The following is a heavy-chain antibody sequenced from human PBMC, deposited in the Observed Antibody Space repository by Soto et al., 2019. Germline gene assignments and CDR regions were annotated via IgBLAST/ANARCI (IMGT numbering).Heavy chain of an antibody. D-gene: IGHD4-17*01. CDR2: ISSSSSSI. V-gene: IGHV3-21*01. CDR3: TRDLRGSVTTYTFDY. Sequence: GGSLRLSCAASGLTFSSYTMNWVRQAPGKGLEWVSSISSSSSSIYYADSVKGRFTISRDNARNSLYLQMNSLRAEDTAVYYCTRDLRGSVTTYTFDYWGQGTLVTVSS. J-gene: IGHJ4*02. CDR1: GLTFSSYT.